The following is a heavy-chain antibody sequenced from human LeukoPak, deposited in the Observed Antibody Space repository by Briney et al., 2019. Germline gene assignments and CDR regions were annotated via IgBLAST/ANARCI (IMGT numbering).Heavy chain of an antibody. CDR1: GGSISSYY. Sequence: SETLSLTCTVSGGSISSYYWSWIRQPPGKGLEWIGYIYYSGSTNYNPSLKSRVTMSVDTSKNQFSLKLSSVTAADTAVYYCARRHKQQLAMYYYYYYYMDVWGKGTTVTVSS. CDR2: IYYSGST. CDR3: ARRHKQQLAMYYYYYYYMDV. V-gene: IGHV4-59*12. J-gene: IGHJ6*03. D-gene: IGHD6-13*01.